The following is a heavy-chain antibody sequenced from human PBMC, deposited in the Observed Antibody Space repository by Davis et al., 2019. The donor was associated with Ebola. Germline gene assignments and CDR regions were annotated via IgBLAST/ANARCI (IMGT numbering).Heavy chain of an antibody. CDR3: ARGLAYFYDFWSGRANWFDP. D-gene: IGHD3-3*01. CDR1: GGSITNYY. V-gene: IGHV4-59*12. J-gene: IGHJ5*02. Sequence: SETLSLTCTVSGGSITNYYWSWIRQPPGKGLEWFGYIYYSGSTNYNPSLKSRVTISVDTSKNQFSLKLSSVTAADTAVYYCARGLAYFYDFWSGRANWFDPWGQGTLVTVSS. CDR2: IYYSGST.